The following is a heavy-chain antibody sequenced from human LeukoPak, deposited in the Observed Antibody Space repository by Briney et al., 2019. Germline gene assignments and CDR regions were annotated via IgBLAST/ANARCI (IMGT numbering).Heavy chain of an antibody. V-gene: IGHV4-39*01. Sequence: SETLSLTCTVSGDSISSSRFYWAWIRQPPGKGLEWIGSILYTGRTFYNPSLKSRVTISVDTSKNQFSLRLGSVAASDTAVYYCARRDVGATIDYWGQGTLVTVSS. CDR1: GDSISSSRFY. CDR3: ARRDVGATIDY. D-gene: IGHD1-26*01. CDR2: ILYTGRT. J-gene: IGHJ4*02.